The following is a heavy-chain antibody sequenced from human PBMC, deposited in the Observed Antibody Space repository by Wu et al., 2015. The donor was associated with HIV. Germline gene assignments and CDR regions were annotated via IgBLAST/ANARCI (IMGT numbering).Heavy chain of an antibody. CDR1: GYNFRGYY. CDR3: ARLMITFGGVIGLDY. V-gene: IGHV1-46*01. J-gene: IGHJ4*02. Sequence: QVQLVQSGAEVKKPGASLKVSCKASGYNFRGYYMHWVRQAPGQGLEWMGIINPSGGSTSYAQKFQGRVTMTRDTSTSTVYMELSSLRSEDTAVYYCARLMITFGGVIGLDYWGQGTLVTVSS. D-gene: IGHD3-16*02. CDR2: INPSGGST.